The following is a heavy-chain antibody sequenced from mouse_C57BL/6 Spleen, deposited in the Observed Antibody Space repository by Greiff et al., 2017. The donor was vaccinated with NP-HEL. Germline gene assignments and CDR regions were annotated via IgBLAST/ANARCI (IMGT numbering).Heavy chain of an antibody. CDR3: ARHWDGAY. CDR2: ISSGSSTI. D-gene: IGHD4-1*01. V-gene: IGHV5-17*01. J-gene: IGHJ3*01. CDR1: GFTFSDYG. Sequence: EVQLVESGGGLVKPGGSLKLSCAASGFTFSDYGMHWVRQAPEKGLEWVAYISSGSSTIYYADTVKGRFTISRDNAKNTLFLQMTSLRSEDTAMYYCARHWDGAYWGQGTLVTVSA.